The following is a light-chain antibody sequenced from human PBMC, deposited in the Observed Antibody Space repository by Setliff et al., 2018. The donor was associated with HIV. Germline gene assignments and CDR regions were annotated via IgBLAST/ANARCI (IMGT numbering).Light chain of an antibody. J-gene: IGLJ2*01. V-gene: IGLV2-14*03. CDR1: SSDIGAYKY. CDR2: DVN. CDR3: SAYTTSSTVL. Sequence: QSALTQPASVSGSPGQSITISCTGTSSDIGAYKYVSWYQQHPDKAPKLLIYDVNTRPSGISGRFSGSKSGNTASLTISGLQAEDEADYYCSAYTTSSTVLFGGGTKGTVL.